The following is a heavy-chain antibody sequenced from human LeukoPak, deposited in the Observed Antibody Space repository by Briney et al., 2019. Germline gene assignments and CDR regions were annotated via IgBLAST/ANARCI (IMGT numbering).Heavy chain of an antibody. CDR2: IYYSGGT. D-gene: IGHD3-10*01. Sequence: SETLSLTCTVSGGSISSYYWSWIRQPPGKGLEWIGYIYYSGGTYYNPSLKSRVTMSVDTSKNQFSLKLSSVTAADTAVYYCARGGYYYGSGSYYRFDYWGQGTLVTVSS. CDR1: GGSISSYY. CDR3: ARGGYYYGSGSYYRFDY. V-gene: IGHV4-59*12. J-gene: IGHJ4*02.